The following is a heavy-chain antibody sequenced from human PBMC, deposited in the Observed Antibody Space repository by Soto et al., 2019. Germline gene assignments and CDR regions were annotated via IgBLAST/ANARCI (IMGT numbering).Heavy chain of an antibody. Sequence: SETLSLTCTVSGGSVSSNSYSWGWIRQPPGKGLEWIGYIYYSGSTYYNPSLKSRVTISVDTSKNQFSLKLSSVTAADTAVYYCAGLQSMRLSGLDPWGQGTLVTAPQ. D-gene: IGHD3-16*02. CDR2: IYYSGST. J-gene: IGHJ5*02. V-gene: IGHV4-30-4*08. CDR3: AGLQSMRLSGLDP. CDR1: GGSVSSNSYS.